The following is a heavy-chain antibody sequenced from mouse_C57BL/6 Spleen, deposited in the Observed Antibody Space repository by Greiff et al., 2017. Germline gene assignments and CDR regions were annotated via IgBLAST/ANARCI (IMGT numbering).Heavy chain of an antibody. CDR1: GFTFSSYA. CDR2: ISSGGDYL. Sequence: EVQGVESGEGLVKPGGSLKLSCAASGFTFSSYAMSWVRQTPEKRLDWVAYISSGGDYLYSADTVKGRFTISRDNARHTLYLQMSSLKSEDTAMYYCTREGDDYDGTFAYWGQGTLVTVSA. J-gene: IGHJ3*01. V-gene: IGHV5-9-1*02. CDR3: TREGDDYDGTFAY. D-gene: IGHD2-4*01.